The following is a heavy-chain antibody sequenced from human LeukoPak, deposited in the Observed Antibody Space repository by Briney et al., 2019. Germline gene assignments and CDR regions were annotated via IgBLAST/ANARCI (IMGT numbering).Heavy chain of an antibody. CDR1: GGTFSSYA. V-gene: IGHV1-69*13. CDR2: IIPIFGTA. D-gene: IGHD1-26*01. J-gene: IGHJ4*02. CDR3: ARVPIVGATWYYFDY. Sequence: ASVKVSCKASGGTFSSYAISWVRQAPGQGLEWMGGIIPIFGTANYAQKFQGRVTITADGSTSTAYMELSSLRSEDTAVYYCARVPIVGATWYYFDYWGQGTLVTVSS.